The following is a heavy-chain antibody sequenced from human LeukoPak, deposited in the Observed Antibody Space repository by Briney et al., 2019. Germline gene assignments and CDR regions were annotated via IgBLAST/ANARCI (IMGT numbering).Heavy chain of an antibody. J-gene: IGHJ4*02. V-gene: IGHV4-61*01. CDR3: ARGGGRWLQFPYFDY. D-gene: IGHD5-24*01. Sequence: PSETLSLTCTVSGGSVSSGSYYWSWIRQPPGKGLEWIGYIYYSGSTNYNPSLKGRVTISVDTSKNQFSLKLSSVTAADTAVYYCARGGGRWLQFPYFDYWGQGTLVTVSS. CDR1: GGSVSSGSYY. CDR2: IYYSGST.